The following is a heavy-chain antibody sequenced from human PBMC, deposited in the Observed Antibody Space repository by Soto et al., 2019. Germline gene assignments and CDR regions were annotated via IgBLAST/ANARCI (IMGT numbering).Heavy chain of an antibody. J-gene: IGHJ6*02. D-gene: IGHD3-10*01. CDR1: GFTFDDYA. Sequence: EVQLVESGGVVVQPGGSLRLSCAASGFTFDDYAMHWVRQAPGKGLEWVSLISWDGGSTYYADSVKGRFTISRDNSKNSLYLQMNSLRAEDTALYYCANDNEPYGSGSYYNTHMDVWGQGTTVTVSS. V-gene: IGHV3-43D*04. CDR2: ISWDGGST. CDR3: ANDNEPYGSGSYYNTHMDV.